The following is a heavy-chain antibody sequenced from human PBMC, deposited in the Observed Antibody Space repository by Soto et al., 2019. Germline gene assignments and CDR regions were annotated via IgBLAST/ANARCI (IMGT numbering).Heavy chain of an antibody. V-gene: IGHV4-39*01. CDR3: ARQEIVGATDAFDI. D-gene: IGHD1-26*01. CDR1: GGSISSSSYY. J-gene: IGHJ3*02. CDR2: IYYSGST. Sequence: QLQLQESGPGLVKPSETLSLTCTVSGGSISSSSYYWGWIRQPPGKGLEWIGSIYYSGSTYYNPSLKSRVTISVDTSKNQFSLKLRSVTAADTAVYYCARQEIVGATDAFDIWGQGTMVTVSS.